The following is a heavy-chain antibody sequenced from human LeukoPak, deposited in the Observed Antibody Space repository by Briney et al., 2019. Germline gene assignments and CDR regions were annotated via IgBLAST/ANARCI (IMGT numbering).Heavy chain of an antibody. V-gene: IGHV3-66*01. D-gene: IGHD3-22*01. CDR1: GFTFSSYA. J-gene: IGHJ4*02. Sequence: GGSLRLSCAASGFTFSSYAMSWVRQAPGKGLEWVSVIYSGGSTYYADSVKGRFTISRDNSKNTLYLQMNSLRAEDTAVYYCARDFSYSSGYYDYWGQGTLVTVSS. CDR2: IYSGGST. CDR3: ARDFSYSSGYYDY.